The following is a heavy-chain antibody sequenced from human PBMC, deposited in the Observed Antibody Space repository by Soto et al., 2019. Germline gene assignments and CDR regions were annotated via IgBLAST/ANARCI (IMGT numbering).Heavy chain of an antibody. Sequence: SETLSLTCTVSGASISTYYWSWIRQPPGKGLEWIGYIYHSGMTHYSPSLKSRVTISLDTSKSQFSLKLSSVSAADTAVYYCARRVGANAGGYGMDVWGQGTTVTVSS. D-gene: IGHD1-26*01. J-gene: IGHJ6*02. CDR2: IYHSGMT. CDR3: ARRVGANAGGYGMDV. V-gene: IGHV4-59*08. CDR1: GASISTYY.